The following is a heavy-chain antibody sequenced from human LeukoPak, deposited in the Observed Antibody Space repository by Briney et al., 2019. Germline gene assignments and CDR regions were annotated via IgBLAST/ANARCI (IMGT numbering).Heavy chain of an antibody. D-gene: IGHD2-15*01. J-gene: IGHJ5*02. CDR1: GYSFTSYW. CDR3: AREPIVVVVAATHWFDP. V-gene: IGHV5-10-1*01. Sequence: GESLRISCKGSGYSFTSYWISWVRQMPGKGLEWMGRIDPSDSYTNYSPSFQGHVTISADKSINTAYLQWSSLKASDTAMYYCAREPIVVVVAATHWFDPWGQGTLVTVSS. CDR2: IDPSDSYT.